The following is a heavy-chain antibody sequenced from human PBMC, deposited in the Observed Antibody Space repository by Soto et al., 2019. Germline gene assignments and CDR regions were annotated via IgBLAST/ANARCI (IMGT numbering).Heavy chain of an antibody. V-gene: IGHV5-10-1*01. D-gene: IGHD5-18*01. CDR3: ARQIYDSDTGPNFQYYFDS. J-gene: IGHJ4*02. CDR2: IDPSDSQT. CDR1: VYSYAGFW. Sequence: GESLKISCKGSVYSYAGFWITWVRQKPGKVLERMGRIDPSDSQTYYSPSFRGHVTISVTKSITTVFLQWSSLRASDTAMYYCARQIYDSDTGPNFQYYFDSWGQGTPVTVSS.